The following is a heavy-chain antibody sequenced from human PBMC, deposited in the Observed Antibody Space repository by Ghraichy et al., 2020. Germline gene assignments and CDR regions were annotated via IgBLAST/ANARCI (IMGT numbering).Heavy chain of an antibody. CDR1: GFTFSSYW. D-gene: IGHD5-24*01. J-gene: IGHJ3*02. Sequence: GGSLRLSCAASGFTFSSYWMSWVRQAPGKGLEWVANIKQDGSEKYYVDSVKGRFTISRDNAKNSLYLQMNSLRAEDTAMYYCARLAMATIRAFDIWGQGTMVTVSS. V-gene: IGHV3-7*03. CDR3: ARLAMATIRAFDI. CDR2: IKQDGSEK.